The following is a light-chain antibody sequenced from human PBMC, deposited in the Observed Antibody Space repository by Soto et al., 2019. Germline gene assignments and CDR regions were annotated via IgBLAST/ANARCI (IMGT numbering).Light chain of an antibody. Sequence: EIVLTQSPGTLSLSPGERATLSCRASQSVSSNYLAWYQQKPGQAPRLLIFGASSRATGIPDRFSGSASATDFTLTISRLEPEDFAVYYCQQHGSSTWTFGQGTKVEIK. CDR3: QQHGSSTWT. CDR1: QSVSSNY. V-gene: IGKV3-20*01. J-gene: IGKJ1*01. CDR2: GAS.